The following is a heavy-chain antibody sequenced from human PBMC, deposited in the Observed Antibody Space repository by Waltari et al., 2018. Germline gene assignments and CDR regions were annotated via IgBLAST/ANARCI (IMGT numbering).Heavy chain of an antibody. V-gene: IGHV4-39*01. CDR2: IYYSGST. J-gene: IGHJ4*02. CDR3: ATKRESSASGFDY. CDR1: VGSISSSSYY. D-gene: IGHD6-19*01. Sequence: QLQLQESGPGLVKPSETLSFTCPVSVGSISSSSYYWGWIRQPPGKGLEWIGSIYYSGSTYYNPSLKSRVTISVDTSKNQFSLKLSSVTAADTAVYYCATKRESSASGFDYWGQGTLVTVSS.